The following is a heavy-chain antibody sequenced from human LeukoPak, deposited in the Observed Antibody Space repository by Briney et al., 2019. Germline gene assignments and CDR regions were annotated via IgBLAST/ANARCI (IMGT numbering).Heavy chain of an antibody. J-gene: IGHJ3*02. CDR1: GGTFSSYA. D-gene: IGHD4-17*01. CDR3: ARDDGDDDAFDI. CDR2: IIPIFGTA. V-gene: IGHV1-69*05. Sequence: SVKVSCKASGGTFSSYAISWVRQAPGQGLEWMGGIIPIFGTANYAQKFQGRVTITTDESTSTAYMELSSLRSEDTAVYYCARDDGDDDAFDIWGQGTMVTVSS.